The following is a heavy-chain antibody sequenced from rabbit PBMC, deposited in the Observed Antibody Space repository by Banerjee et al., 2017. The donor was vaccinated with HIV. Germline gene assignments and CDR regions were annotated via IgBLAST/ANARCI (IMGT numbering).Heavy chain of an antibody. CDR1: GFSFSNKAV. Sequence: QEQLVESGGGLVQPGGSLKLSCTASGFSFSNKAVMCWVRQAPGKGLEWIACINAVTGKAVYASWAKGRFTFSKTSSTTVTLQMTSLTVADTATYFCARGSATMTMVIIGFYLSLWGPGTLVTVS. J-gene: IGHJ4*01. D-gene: IGHD2-1*01. CDR2: INAVTGKA. CDR3: ARGSATMTMVIIGFYLSL. V-gene: IGHV1S45*01.